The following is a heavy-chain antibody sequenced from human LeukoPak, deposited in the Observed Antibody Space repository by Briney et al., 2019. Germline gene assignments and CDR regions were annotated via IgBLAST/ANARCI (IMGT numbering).Heavy chain of an antibody. V-gene: IGHV3-30*03. CDR2: ISNDGGEK. D-gene: IGHD6-19*01. Sequence: GGSLTHACPPDAPTSTNSSAGCARQAPGKGLEWVAVISNDGGEKYYADSVKGRSTISRDNSKHTLYLQMTSQRTEDTYITYCARVGVAVRPFHLWGEGTLVTVSS. CDR3: ARVGVAVRPFHL. CDR1: DAPTSTNS. J-gene: IGHJ5*02.